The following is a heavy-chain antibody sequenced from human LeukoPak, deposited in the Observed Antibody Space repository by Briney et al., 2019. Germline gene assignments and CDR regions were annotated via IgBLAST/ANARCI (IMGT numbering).Heavy chain of an antibody. CDR1: GFTFSSYA. V-gene: IGHV3-30-3*01. J-gene: IGHJ4*02. D-gene: IGHD2-21*02. CDR3: ARETAPYCGGDCYYLFDY. CDR2: ISYDGSNK. Sequence: PGGSLRLSCAASGFTFSSYAMHWVRQAPGKGLEWVAVISYDGSNKYYADSVKGRFTISRDNSKNTLYLQMNSLRAEDTAVYYCARETAPYCGGDCYYLFDYWGQGTLVTVSS.